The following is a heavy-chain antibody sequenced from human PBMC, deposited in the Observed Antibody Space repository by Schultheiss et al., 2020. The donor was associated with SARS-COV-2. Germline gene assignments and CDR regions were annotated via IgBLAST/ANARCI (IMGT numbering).Heavy chain of an antibody. J-gene: IGHJ4*02. CDR3: ARPRDGYRGFIDY. CDR1: GGSISSYY. Sequence: SETLSLTCTVSGGSISSYYWSWIRQHPGKGLEWIGYIYYSGSTSYNPSLKSRVTISVDTSKNQFSLKLSSVTAADTAVYYCARPRDGYRGFIDYWGQGTLVTVSS. CDR2: IYYSGST. V-gene: IGHV4-59*12. D-gene: IGHD5-24*01.